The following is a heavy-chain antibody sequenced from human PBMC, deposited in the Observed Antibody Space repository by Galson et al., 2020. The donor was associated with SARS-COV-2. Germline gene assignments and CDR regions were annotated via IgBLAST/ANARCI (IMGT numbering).Heavy chain of an antibody. V-gene: IGHV4-34*01. D-gene: IGHD3-22*01. CDR1: GGSFSDYY. CDR2: VHHSGTP. J-gene: IGHJ4*02. Sequence: SETVSLTCDVYGGSFSDYYWTWIRQPPGKGLESTGEVHHSGTPNYNSSLKSRVTISVDTSKNQFSLKLSSVTAADTAVYYCARGNRDINMILVVITAVNYHFDGWGQGTLVTVAS. CDR3: ARGNRDINMILVVITAVNYHFDG.